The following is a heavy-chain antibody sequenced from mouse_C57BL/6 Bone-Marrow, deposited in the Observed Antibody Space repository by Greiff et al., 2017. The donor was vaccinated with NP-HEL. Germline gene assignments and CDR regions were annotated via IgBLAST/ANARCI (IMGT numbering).Heavy chain of an antibody. D-gene: IGHD2-3*01. Sequence: QVQLKQPGTELVKPGVSVKLSCKASGYTFTSYWMHWVKQRPGQGLEWIGNINPSNGGTNYNEKFKSKATLTVEKSSSTAYVQLSSLTSEDSAVYYCARRRIYDGYSLDYWGQGTSVTVSS. CDR2: INPSNGGT. CDR1: GYTFTSYW. CDR3: ARRRIYDGYSLDY. J-gene: IGHJ4*01. V-gene: IGHV1-53*01.